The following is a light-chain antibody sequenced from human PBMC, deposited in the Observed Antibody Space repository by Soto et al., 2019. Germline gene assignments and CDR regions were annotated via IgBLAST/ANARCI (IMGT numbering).Light chain of an antibody. CDR2: DVS. J-gene: IGLJ1*01. CDR1: SSDVDSYNY. Sequence: QSALTQPASVSGSPGQSITISCTGTSSDVDSYNYVSWYQQHPGKAPKFLIYDVSNRPSGVSNRFSGSKSGNTASLTISGLQAEDEADYYCSSYTTSNTRQIVFGTGTKVTVL. CDR3: SSYTTSNTRQIV. V-gene: IGLV2-14*01.